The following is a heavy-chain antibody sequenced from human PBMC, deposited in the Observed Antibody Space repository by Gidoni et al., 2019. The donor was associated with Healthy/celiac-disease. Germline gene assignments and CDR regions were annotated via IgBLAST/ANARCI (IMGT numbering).Heavy chain of an antibody. J-gene: IGHJ6*02. CDR2: INPNSGGT. CDR3: ARDRQYSSSPGYYYYGMDV. V-gene: IGHV1-2*02. D-gene: IGHD6-6*01. CDR1: GHTFTGYY. Sequence: QLQLVQSGAEVKKPGASVKVSCNSSGHTFTGYYLHWVRQSSGQGLEWMGWINPNSGGTNYAQKFQDRVTMTRDTSISTAYMELSRLRSDDTAVYYCARDRQYSSSPGYYYYGMDVWGQGTTVTVSS.